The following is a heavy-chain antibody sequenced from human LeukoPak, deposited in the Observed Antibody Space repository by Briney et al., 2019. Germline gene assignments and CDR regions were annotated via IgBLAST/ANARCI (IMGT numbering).Heavy chain of an antibody. CDR3: AKERGHSKPFDY. CDR1: GFIFSYYG. D-gene: IGHD4-23*01. Sequence: GGSLRLSCEVSGFIFSYYGMNWVRQAPGKGLEWVSAISDSGDATYYADSVKGRFTISRDNSKSTLYLQMNNLRAVDTALYYCAKERGHSKPFDYWGEGTLVTVSS. CDR2: ISDSGDAT. V-gene: IGHV3-23*01. J-gene: IGHJ4*02.